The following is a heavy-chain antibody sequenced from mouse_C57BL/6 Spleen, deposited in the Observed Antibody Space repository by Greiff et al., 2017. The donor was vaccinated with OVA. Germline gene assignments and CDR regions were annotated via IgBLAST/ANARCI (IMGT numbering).Heavy chain of an antibody. CDR2: INPNNGGT. CDR1: GYTFTDYN. Sequence: EVQLQQSGPELVKPGASVTMSCKASGYTFTDYNMHWVKQSHGKSLEWIGYINPNNGGTSYNQKFKGKATLTVNKSSSTAYMELRSLTSEDSAVYYCARSGGYYGFYAMDYWGQGTSVTVSS. CDR3: ARSGGYYGFYAMDY. D-gene: IGHD1-1*01. V-gene: IGHV1-22*01. J-gene: IGHJ4*01.